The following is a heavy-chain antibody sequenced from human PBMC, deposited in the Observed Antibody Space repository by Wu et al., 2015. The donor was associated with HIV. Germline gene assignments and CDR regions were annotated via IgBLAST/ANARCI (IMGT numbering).Heavy chain of an antibody. CDR3: ARAGGFCSGTSCLDL. CDR2: INPSSGST. CDR1: GYTFTAYY. V-gene: IGHV1-46*01. J-gene: IGHJ5*02. D-gene: IGHD2-2*03. Sequence: QVQLVQSGAELRKSGASAKVSCTATGYTFTAYYIHWVRQSPGHGLEWVGIINPSSGSTSYAQKFKGRVTMTRDTSTATVYMELRNLRSEDTAVYSCARAGGFCSGTSCLDLWGQGTLVTVFS.